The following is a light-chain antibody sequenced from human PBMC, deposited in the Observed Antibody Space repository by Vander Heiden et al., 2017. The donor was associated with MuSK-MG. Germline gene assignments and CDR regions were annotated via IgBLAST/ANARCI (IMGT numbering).Light chain of an antibody. J-gene: IGKJ5*01. V-gene: IGKV1-39*01. CDR1: QSISSY. Sequence: DIQMTQSPSSLSASVGDRVTITCRASQSISSYLNWYQQKPGKAPKLLIYTSSNLQSGVPSRVSGSGSGTDFTLTISSLQPEDFATYYCQHSYTTPITFGQGTRLEIK. CDR3: QHSYTTPIT. CDR2: TSS.